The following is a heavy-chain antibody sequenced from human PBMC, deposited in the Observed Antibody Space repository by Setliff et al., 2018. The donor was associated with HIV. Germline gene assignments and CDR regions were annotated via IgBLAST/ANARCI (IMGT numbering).Heavy chain of an antibody. CDR1: GGAYPTFA. D-gene: IGHD3-10*01. Sequence: AASVKVSCKASGGAYPTFAFNWVRQAPGQGLEWMGGIIPIYGTANYAQRFLGRATITADGSTSTMELTSLTSEDTAVYYCASDPPTARFEEVSEHFYFYMDVWDRGTTVTVSS. J-gene: IGHJ6*03. V-gene: IGHV1-69*13. CDR2: IIPIYGTA. CDR3: ASDPPTARFEEVSEHFYFYMDV.